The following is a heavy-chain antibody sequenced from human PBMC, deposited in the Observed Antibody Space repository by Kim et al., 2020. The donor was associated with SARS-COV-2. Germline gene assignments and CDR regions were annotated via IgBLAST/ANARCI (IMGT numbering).Heavy chain of an antibody. Sequence: SETLSLTCAVYGGSFSGYYWSWIRQPPGKGLEWIGEINHSGSTNYNPSLKSRVTISVDTSKNQFSLKLSSVTAADTAVYYCVRSGSSTTVTPPYFDYWGQGTLVTVSS. V-gene: IGHV4-34*01. J-gene: IGHJ4*02. CDR1: GGSFSGYY. D-gene: IGHD4-4*01. CDR3: VRSGSSTTVTPPYFDY. CDR2: INHSGST.